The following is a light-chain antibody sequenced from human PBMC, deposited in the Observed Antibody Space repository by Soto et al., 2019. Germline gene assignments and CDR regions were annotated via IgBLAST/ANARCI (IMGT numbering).Light chain of an antibody. CDR2: SNN. V-gene: IGLV1-44*01. Sequence: QSVLTQPPSASGTPGQRVTVSCSGSSSNIGSNTVNWYQQLPGTAPKLLIYSNNQRPSGVPDRFSGSKSGTSASLAISGLQSEDEADYYCVECDDRLLGRYVFVNGTKLPVL. CDR1: SSNIGSNT. J-gene: IGLJ1*01. CDR3: VECDDRLLGRYV.